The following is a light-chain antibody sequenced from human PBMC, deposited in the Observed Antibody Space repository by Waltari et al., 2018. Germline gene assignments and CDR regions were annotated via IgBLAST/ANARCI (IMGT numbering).Light chain of an antibody. CDR1: QSVASN. V-gene: IGKV3-15*01. J-gene: IGKJ3*01. Sequence: EIVMTQSPATLSVSPGDRATLPCRASQSVASNLAWYQQKPGQAPRLLIYGAFNGATGIPARFSGSGSVTDFTLTISSLQSEDFAVYYCQQYNDWPFTFGPGTKVDFK. CDR2: GAF. CDR3: QQYNDWPFT.